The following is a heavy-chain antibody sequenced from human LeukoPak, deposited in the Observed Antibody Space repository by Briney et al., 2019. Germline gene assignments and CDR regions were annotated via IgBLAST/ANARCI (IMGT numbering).Heavy chain of an antibody. Sequence: SETLSLTCTVSGGSISSYYWSWIRQPPGKGLEWIGYIYYSGSTNYNPSLKSRVTISVDTSKNQFSLKLSSVTAADTAVYYCARTYYYDSSGPYYFDYWGQGTLVTVSS. CDR1: GGSISSYY. CDR2: IYYSGST. D-gene: IGHD3-22*01. J-gene: IGHJ4*02. V-gene: IGHV4-59*08. CDR3: ARTYYYDSSGPYYFDY.